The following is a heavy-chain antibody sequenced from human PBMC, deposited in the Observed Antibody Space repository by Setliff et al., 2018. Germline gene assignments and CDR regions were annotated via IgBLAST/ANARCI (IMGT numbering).Heavy chain of an antibody. CDR3: ARRGAGGSLFFDY. CDR1: GYTFSTHS. CDR2: ISVYNGHT. D-gene: IGHD1-1*01. V-gene: IGHV1-18*01. J-gene: IGHJ4*02. Sequence: GASVKVSCKASGYTFSTHSITWVRQAPGQGPEWMGWISVYNGHTSYVQKFQGRVVMTTDISTNTAYMELRSLTSDDTAVYYCARRGAGGSLFFDYWGQGTLVTVSS.